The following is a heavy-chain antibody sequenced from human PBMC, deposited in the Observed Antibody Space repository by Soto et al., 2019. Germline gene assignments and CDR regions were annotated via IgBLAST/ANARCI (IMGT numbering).Heavy chain of an antibody. J-gene: IGHJ6*02. CDR1: GFTVSSNY. CDR3: SNSGSYYNVYYYGMDV. Sequence: EVQLVESGGGLVQPGGSLRLSCAASGFTVSSNYMSWVRQAPGKGLEWVSVIYSGGSTYYADSVKGRFTISRDNSKNTLYLQMNSLRAEDTAVYYCSNSGSYYNVYYYGMDVWGQGTTVTVSS. D-gene: IGHD3-10*01. CDR2: IYSGGST. V-gene: IGHV3-66*01.